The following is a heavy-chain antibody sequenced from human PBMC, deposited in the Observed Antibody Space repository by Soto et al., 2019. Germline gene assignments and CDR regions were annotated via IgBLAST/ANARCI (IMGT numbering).Heavy chain of an antibody. J-gene: IGHJ4*02. CDR3: ARGRPGATGDYDFDY. CDR1: GGSFSGYY. CDR2: INHSGST. V-gene: IGHV4-34*01. D-gene: IGHD4-17*01. Sequence: SETLSLTCAVYGGSFSGYYWSWIRQPPGKGLEWIGEINHSGSTNYNPSLKSRVTISVDTSKNQFSLKLSSVTAADTAVYYCARGRPGATGDYDFDYWGQGTLVTV.